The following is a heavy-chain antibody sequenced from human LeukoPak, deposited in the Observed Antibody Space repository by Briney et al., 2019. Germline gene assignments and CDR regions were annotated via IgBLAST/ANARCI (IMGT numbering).Heavy chain of an antibody. J-gene: IGHJ4*02. CDR2: ISSDGSNK. Sequence: GGSLRLSCAASGFTFSSYGMHWVRQAPGKGLEWVAVISSDGSNKYYADSVKGRFTISRDNSKNTLYLQMNSLRAEDTAVYYCAKDKIDWEWELLIGSFDYWGQGTLVTVSS. V-gene: IGHV3-30*18. D-gene: IGHD1-26*01. CDR3: AKDKIDWEWELLIGSFDY. CDR1: GFTFSSYG.